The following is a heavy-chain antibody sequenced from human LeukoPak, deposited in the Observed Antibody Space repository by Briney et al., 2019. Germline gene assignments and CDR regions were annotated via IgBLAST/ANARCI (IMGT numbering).Heavy chain of an antibody. CDR1: RFIFSNYA. CDR3: AKVTFDHVHPAEYYFDY. D-gene: IGHD2/OR15-2a*01. V-gene: IGHV3-30-3*01. J-gene: IGHJ4*02. Sequence: GGSLRLSCAASRFIFSNYAIHWVRQAPGKGLHWVAVISSDGSNTYYADSVKGRFTISRDNSKNTLYLQMNSLRAEDTAVYYCAKVTFDHVHPAEYYFDYWGQGTLVTVSS. CDR2: ISSDGSNT.